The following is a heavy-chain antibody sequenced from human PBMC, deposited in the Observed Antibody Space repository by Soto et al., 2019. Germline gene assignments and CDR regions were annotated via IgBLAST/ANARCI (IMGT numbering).Heavy chain of an antibody. CDR2: INGGNDKT. V-gene: IGHV1-3*01. J-gene: IGHJ4*02. Sequence: ASVKVSCKASGYNFTAYAIYWVRQAPRQRLEWLGWINGGNDKTGYSQRFQGRLSITKKTSATTAFMELSNLRSEDTAVYYCARVGYFDSDGFPRTYDYWVQGTLVTVSS. D-gene: IGHD3-22*01. CDR3: ARVGYFDSDGFPRTYDY. CDR1: GYNFTAYA.